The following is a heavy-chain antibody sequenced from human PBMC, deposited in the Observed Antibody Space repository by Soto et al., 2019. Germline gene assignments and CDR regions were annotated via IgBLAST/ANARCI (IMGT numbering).Heavy chain of an antibody. Sequence: ASVKVSCKASGYTFTSYAMHWVRQAPGQRLEWMGWINAGNGNTKYSQKFQGRVTITRDTSASTAYMELSSLRSEDTAVYYCARAEYYYDSSGYPYYFDYWGQGTLVTVSS. V-gene: IGHV1-3*01. CDR3: ARAEYYYDSSGYPYYFDY. J-gene: IGHJ4*02. CDR2: INAGNGNT. D-gene: IGHD3-22*01. CDR1: GYTFTSYA.